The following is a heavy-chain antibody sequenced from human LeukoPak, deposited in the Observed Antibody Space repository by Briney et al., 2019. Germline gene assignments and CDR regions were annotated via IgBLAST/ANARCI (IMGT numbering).Heavy chain of an antibody. CDR3: ARGAVTQDSDY. J-gene: IGHJ4*02. CDR1: GFTFSSYS. V-gene: IGHV3-21*01. Sequence: PGGYLRLSCAASGFTFSSYSMNWVRQAPGKGLEWVSSISSSSSYIYYADSVKGRFTISRDNAKNSLYLQMNSLRAEDTAMYYCARGAVTQDSDYWSQGTLVTVSS. D-gene: IGHD4-11*01. CDR2: ISSSSSYI.